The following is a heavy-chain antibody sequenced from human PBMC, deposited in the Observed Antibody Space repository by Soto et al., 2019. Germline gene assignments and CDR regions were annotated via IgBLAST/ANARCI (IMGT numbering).Heavy chain of an antibody. V-gene: IGHV3-23*01. CDR3: AKDPDGGCGGDCYPFDY. CDR1: GFTFSSYA. Sequence: EVQLLESGGXLXQXGGSLRLSCAASGFTFSSYAMSWVRQAPGKGLEWVSAISGSGGSTYYADSVKGRFTISRDNSKKTLYLQMSSLRAEDTAVYYCAKDPDGGCGGDCYPFDYWGQGTLVTVSS. J-gene: IGHJ4*02. CDR2: ISGSGGST. D-gene: IGHD2-21*02.